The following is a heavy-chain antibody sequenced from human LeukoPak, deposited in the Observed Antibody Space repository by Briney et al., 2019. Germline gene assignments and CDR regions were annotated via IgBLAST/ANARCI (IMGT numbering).Heavy chain of an antibody. CDR1: GYTFTSYD. Sequence: ASVKVSCKASGYTFTSYDINWVRQAPGQGLEWMGWISAYNGNTNYAQKLQGRVTMTTDTSTSTAYMELRSLRSDDTAVYYCAREPCSGGSCYSWVRYYYYGMDVWGQGTTVTVSS. J-gene: IGHJ6*02. CDR2: ISAYNGNT. CDR3: AREPCSGGSCYSWVRYYYYGMDV. V-gene: IGHV1-18*01. D-gene: IGHD2-15*01.